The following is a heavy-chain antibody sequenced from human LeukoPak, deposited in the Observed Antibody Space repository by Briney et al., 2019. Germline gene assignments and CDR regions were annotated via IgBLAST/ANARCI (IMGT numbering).Heavy chain of an antibody. CDR3: ARSLSDFYPNWFDP. CDR2: FDPEDGET. V-gene: IGHV1-24*01. Sequence: GASVKVSCKVSGYPLTELSMHWVRQAPAQGLEWMGGFDPEDGETIYAQKFQGRVTMTEDTSTDTAYMELSSLRSEDMAVYYCARSLSDFYPNWFDPWGQGTLVTVSS. CDR1: GYPLTELS. J-gene: IGHJ5*02. D-gene: IGHD2-21*01.